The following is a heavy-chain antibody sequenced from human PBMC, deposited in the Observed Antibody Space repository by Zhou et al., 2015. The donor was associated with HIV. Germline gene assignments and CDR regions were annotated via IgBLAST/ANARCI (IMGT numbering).Heavy chain of an antibody. CDR3: ARVPARYYYYYYGMDV. Sequence: LVQSGTEVRKPGSSVKVSCKASGATFSRFAITWLRQAPGRGLEWMGGIIPTFGTANVAQMFRDRVSIDADKSTSTAYMELSSLRSDDTAVYYCARVPARYYYYYYGMDVWGQGTTVTVSS. J-gene: IGHJ6*02. CDR1: GATFSRFA. V-gene: IGHV1-69*06. CDR2: IIPTFGTA. D-gene: IGHD2-2*01.